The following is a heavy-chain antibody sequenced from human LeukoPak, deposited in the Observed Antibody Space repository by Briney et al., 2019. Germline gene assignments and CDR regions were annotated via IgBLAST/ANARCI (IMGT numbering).Heavy chain of an antibody. J-gene: IGHJ3*02. CDR3: AKDMGGNSEDAFDI. CDR1: GFTLDDYA. D-gene: IGHD4-23*01. Sequence: GGFLRLSCAASGFTLDDYAMHWVRHARGKGLEWVSGISWNSGSIVYADSVKGRFTISRDNAKNSLYLQMNSLRAEDTALYYCAKDMGGNSEDAFDIWGQGTMVTVSS. CDR2: ISWNSGSI. V-gene: IGHV3-9*01.